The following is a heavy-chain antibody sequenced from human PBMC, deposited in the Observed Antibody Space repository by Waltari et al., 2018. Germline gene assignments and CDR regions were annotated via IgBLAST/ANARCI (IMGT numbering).Heavy chain of an antibody. CDR1: GYSMRSGYY. Sequence: QVQLQESGPGLATSSETLSRTCDVSGYSMRSGYYWGWLRPPPRKGLEWIASIYQSGSSYYNPSRRSRVTISVDTSRNQFSLEMTSVTATDTATYYCVAAKEYYYDGSGDDAFETWGQGTLVTVSS. V-gene: IGHV4-38-2*01. CDR2: IYQSGSS. CDR3: VAAKEYYYDGSGDDAFET. J-gene: IGHJ3*02. D-gene: IGHD3-22*01.